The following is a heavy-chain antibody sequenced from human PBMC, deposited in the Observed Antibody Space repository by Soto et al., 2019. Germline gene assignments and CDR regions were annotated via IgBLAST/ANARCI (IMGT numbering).Heavy chain of an antibody. CDR3: ARDRSSSWSVLDY. Sequence: SETLSLTCTVSGGSISSYYWSWIRQPPGKGLEWIGYIYYSGSTNYNPSLKSRVTISVDTSKNQFSLKLSSVTAADTAVYYCARDRSSSWSVLDYWGQGTLVTVSS. V-gene: IGHV4-59*01. D-gene: IGHD2-2*01. J-gene: IGHJ4*02. CDR2: IYYSGST. CDR1: GGSISSYY.